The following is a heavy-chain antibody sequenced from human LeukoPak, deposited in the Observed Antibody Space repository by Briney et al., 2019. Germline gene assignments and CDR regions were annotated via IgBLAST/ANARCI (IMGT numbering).Heavy chain of an antibody. D-gene: IGHD2-15*01. J-gene: IGHJ4*02. CDR1: GFTFPRHG. V-gene: IGHV3-23*01. CDR3: AKVAFKGGRNYYFDY. Sequence: GGSLRLSCAASGFTFPRHGINWVRQAPGKGLEWVSAISGSGGSTYYADSVKGRFTISRDNSKNTLYLQMNSLRAEDTAVYYCAKVAFKGGRNYYFDYWGQGTLVTVSS. CDR2: ISGSGGST.